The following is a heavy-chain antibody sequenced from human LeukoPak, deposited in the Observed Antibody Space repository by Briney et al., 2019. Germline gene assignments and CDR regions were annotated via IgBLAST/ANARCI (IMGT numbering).Heavy chain of an antibody. CDR1: GYTFTSYG. J-gene: IGHJ6*02. CDR2: ISAYNGNT. Sequence: ASVKVSCKASGYTFTSYGISWVRQAPGQGLEWMGWISAYNGNTNYAQKLQGRVTMTTDTSTSTAYMELRSLRSDDTAVYYCARDSLYQLLYWNYYYGMDAWGQGTTVTVSS. CDR3: ARDSLYQLLYWNYYYGMDA. V-gene: IGHV1-18*01. D-gene: IGHD2-2*02.